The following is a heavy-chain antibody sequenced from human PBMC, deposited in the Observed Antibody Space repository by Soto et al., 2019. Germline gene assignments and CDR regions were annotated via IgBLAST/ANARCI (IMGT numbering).Heavy chain of an antibody. D-gene: IGHD6-13*01. CDR2: IHTTEST. J-gene: IGHJ4*02. CDR1: GGPISNYY. CDR3: ARALSSAAGLYFDY. Sequence: QVQLQESGPGLVKPSETLSLTCTVSGGPISNYYWSWIRQPAGKGMEWIGRIHTTESTNYNPSLKSRVTMSIDTSKNHFSLMLYSLTAADTAVYYCARALSSAAGLYFDYWGQGTLVTVSS. V-gene: IGHV4-4*07.